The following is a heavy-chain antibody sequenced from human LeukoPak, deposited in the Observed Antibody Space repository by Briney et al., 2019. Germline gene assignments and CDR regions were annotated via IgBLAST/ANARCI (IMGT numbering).Heavy chain of an antibody. CDR2: ISGSGGST. J-gene: IGHJ4*02. V-gene: IGHV3-23*01. D-gene: IGHD3-22*01. CDR1: GFTFSSYA. Sequence: GGSLRLSCAASGFTFSSYAMSWVRPAPGKGLEWVSAISGSGGSTYYADSVKGRFTISRDNSKNTLYLQMNSLRAEDTAVYYCAKDRYDSSGYRLAYYFDYWGQGTLVTVSS. CDR3: AKDRYDSSGYRLAYYFDY.